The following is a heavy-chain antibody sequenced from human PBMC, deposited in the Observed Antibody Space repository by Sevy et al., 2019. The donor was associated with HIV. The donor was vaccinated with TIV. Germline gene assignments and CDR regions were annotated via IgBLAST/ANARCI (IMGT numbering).Heavy chain of an antibody. Sequence: ASVQVSCKISGYRLSELSMHWVRQAPGKGLEWMGRFDPENGEIIYAHKFQGRVTVTEDTSTDTAYMELSRLRSEDTAMYYCATGREYYDENSGYFDYWGPGTLVTVSS. J-gene: IGHJ4*02. CDR3: ATGREYYDENSGYFDY. CDR2: FDPENGEI. V-gene: IGHV1-24*01. CDR1: GYRLSELS. D-gene: IGHD3-22*01.